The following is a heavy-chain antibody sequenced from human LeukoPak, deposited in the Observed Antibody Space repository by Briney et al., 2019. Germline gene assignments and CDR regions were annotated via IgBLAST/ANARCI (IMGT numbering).Heavy chain of an antibody. V-gene: IGHV3-48*04. CDR1: GFTFSNYG. CDR2: ISSGSSTI. D-gene: IGHD3-3*01. CDR3: ALSPSMYYDFWSGYFDY. Sequence: QPGGSLRLSCAASGFTFSNYGMNWVRQAPGKGLEWVSYISSGSSTISYADSVKGRFTISRDNAKNSLYLQMNSLRAEDTAVYYCALSPSMYYDFWSGYFDYWGQGTLVTVSS. J-gene: IGHJ4*02.